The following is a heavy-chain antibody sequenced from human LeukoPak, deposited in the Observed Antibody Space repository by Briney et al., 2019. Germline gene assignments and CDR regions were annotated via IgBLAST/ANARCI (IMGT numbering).Heavy chain of an antibody. V-gene: IGHV4-39*07. D-gene: IGHD2-21*02. J-gene: IGHJ3*02. CDR2: IYYSGST. CDR3: ARVRLVPGYCGGDCTLFDI. Sequence: SETLSLTCTVSGGSISSSSYYWGWIRQPPGKGLEWIGSIYYSGSTYYNPSLKSRVTISVDTSKNQFSLKLSSVTAADTAVYYCARVRLVPGYCGGDCTLFDIWGQGTMVTVSS. CDR1: GGSISSSSYY.